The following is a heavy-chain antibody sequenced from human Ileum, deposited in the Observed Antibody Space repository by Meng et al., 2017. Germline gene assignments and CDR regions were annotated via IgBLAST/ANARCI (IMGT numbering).Heavy chain of an antibody. V-gene: IGHV4-34*01. D-gene: IGHD1-26*01. CDR3: ARRIRGGSYLG. J-gene: IGHJ4*02. CDR1: VDSFTDYY. CDR2: IHYSGIT. Sequence: QLQLMQWGAGMLKPSETLSLTCNSYVDSFTDYYWNWNRQPPGKGLEWIGEIHYSGITNYNPSLESRVTISEDTSQKQFSLILSSGTAADTAVYYCARRIRGGSYLGWGQGTLVTVSS.